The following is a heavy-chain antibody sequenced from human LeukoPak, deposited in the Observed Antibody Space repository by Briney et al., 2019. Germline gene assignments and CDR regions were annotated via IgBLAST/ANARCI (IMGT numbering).Heavy chain of an antibody. Sequence: SGGSLRLSCAASGFTFSSYSMNWVRQAPGKGLEWVSYISISGSTIYYADSVKGRFTISRDNAKNSLYLQMNSLRVDDTAVYYCARGAANWGTLSFDYWGQGTLVIVSS. CDR1: GFTFSSYS. V-gene: IGHV3-48*04. CDR3: ARGAANWGTLSFDY. D-gene: IGHD7-27*01. CDR2: ISISGSTI. J-gene: IGHJ4*02.